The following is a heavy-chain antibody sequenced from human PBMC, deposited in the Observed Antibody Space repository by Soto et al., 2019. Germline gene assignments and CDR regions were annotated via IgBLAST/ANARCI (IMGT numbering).Heavy chain of an antibody. V-gene: IGHV3-23*01. J-gene: IGHJ4*02. D-gene: IGHD2-2*01. Sequence: EVQLLASGGGLVQPAGSLRLSCAASGFTFSNYDMSWVRQAPGKGLEWVSTISGGGGRIYYADSVKGRFTISRDNSKNTLYMPLNSLRAEDTALYYCAKRPASLVCFDYWGQGTLVTVSS. CDR3: AKRPASLVCFDY. CDR2: ISGGGGRI. CDR1: GFTFSNYD.